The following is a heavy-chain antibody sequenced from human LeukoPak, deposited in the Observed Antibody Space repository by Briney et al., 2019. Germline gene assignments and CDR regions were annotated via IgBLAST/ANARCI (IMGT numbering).Heavy chain of an antibody. CDR3: AKAPDTVMKNYFDY. D-gene: IGHD5-18*01. J-gene: IGHJ4*02. CDR2: ISGNGGST. V-gene: IGHV3-23*01. Sequence: GGSLRLSCAASGFTFNIYAMNWVRQAPGKGLEWVSSISGNGGSTCNADSVKGRFTISRDNSRSTLYLQMNSLRAEDTAVYYCAKAPDTVMKNYFDYWGQRTLVTVSS. CDR1: GFTFNIYA.